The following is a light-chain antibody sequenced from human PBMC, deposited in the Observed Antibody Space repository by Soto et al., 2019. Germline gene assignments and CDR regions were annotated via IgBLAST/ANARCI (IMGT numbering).Light chain of an antibody. V-gene: IGKV1-9*01. J-gene: IGKJ5*01. Sequence: DCKLTESFTTLXGXLGHXATIXXRASQEMNTYIAWYQQKPGIAPKLLIYGASTLQSGVPSRFRGSQSRAVFTLTISSLQPEDFATYYCQQLHTYRIAFGQGTRLEI. CDR3: QQLHTYRIA. CDR1: QEMNTY. CDR2: GAS.